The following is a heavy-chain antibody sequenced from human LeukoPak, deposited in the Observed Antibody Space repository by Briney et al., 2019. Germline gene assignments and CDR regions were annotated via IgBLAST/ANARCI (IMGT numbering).Heavy chain of an antibody. D-gene: IGHD2-15*01. CDR1: GYTFTGYY. CDR3: ARQPPGYCSGGSCYGGWFDP. Sequence: GAPVKVSFKASGYTFTGYYMHWVRQAPGQGLEWMGLINPNSGGTNYAQKFQGRVTMTRDTSISTAYMELSRLRSDDTAVYYCARQPPGYCSGGSCYGGWFDPWGQGTLVTVSS. J-gene: IGHJ5*02. CDR2: INPNSGGT. V-gene: IGHV1-2*02.